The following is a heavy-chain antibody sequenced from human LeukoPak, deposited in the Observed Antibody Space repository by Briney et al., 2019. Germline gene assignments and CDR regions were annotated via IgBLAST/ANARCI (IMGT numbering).Heavy chain of an antibody. CDR2: IKKDGSEK. Sequence: GGSLRLSCEVSGFIFSSYWMSWVRQAPGKGLEWVANIKKDGSEKYYVDSVKGRFTISRDNAKTSLYLQMNSLRAEDTAVYYCARDLSGVTGYTYGRGIDYWGQGTLVTVSS. V-gene: IGHV3-7*01. CDR3: ARDLSGVTGYTYGRGIDY. J-gene: IGHJ4*02. CDR1: GFIFSSYW. D-gene: IGHD5-18*01.